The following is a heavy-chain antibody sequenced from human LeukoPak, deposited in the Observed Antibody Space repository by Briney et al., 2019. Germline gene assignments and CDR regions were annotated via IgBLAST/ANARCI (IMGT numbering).Heavy chain of an antibody. CDR1: GGSISSSSDY. V-gene: IGHV4-39*07. D-gene: IGHD2-15*01. J-gene: IGHJ4*02. CDR3: ARVGCSGGSCYVGDDY. CDR2: IYYSGST. Sequence: SETLSLTCTVSGGSISSSSDYWGWIRQPPGKGLEWIGSIYYSGSTYYNPSLKSRVTISVDTSKNQFSLKLSSVTAADTAVYYCARVGCSGGSCYVGDDYWGQGTLVTVSS.